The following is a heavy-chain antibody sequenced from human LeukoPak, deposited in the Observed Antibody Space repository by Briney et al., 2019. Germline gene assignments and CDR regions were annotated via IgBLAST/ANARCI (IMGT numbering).Heavy chain of an antibody. V-gene: IGHV5-10-1*01. CDR3: ARQAYYYDSTGYYFDY. D-gene: IGHD3-22*01. CDR1: GYTFSNYW. CDR2: IDPSDSYA. Sequence: GESLRISCKVSGYTFSNYWISWMRQMPGKGLEWMGRIDPSDSYANYIPSFQVHVTISADESISTAYLHWSSLKASDTAMYFCARQAYYYDSTGYYFDYWGQGTLVTVSS. J-gene: IGHJ4*02.